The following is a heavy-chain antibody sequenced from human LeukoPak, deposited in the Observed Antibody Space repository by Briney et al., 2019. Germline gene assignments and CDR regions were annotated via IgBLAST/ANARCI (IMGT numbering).Heavy chain of an antibody. Sequence: SGGSLRLSCAASGFTFDDYAMHWVRQAPGKGLEWVSGISWNSGSIGYADSVKGRFTISRDNAKNSLYLQMNSLRAEDTALYYCARSGGGPMTGHTPYWYFDLWGRGTLVTVSS. CDR2: ISWNSGSI. CDR3: ARSGGGPMTGHTPYWYFDL. V-gene: IGHV3-9*01. D-gene: IGHD3-9*01. CDR1: GFTFDDYA. J-gene: IGHJ2*01.